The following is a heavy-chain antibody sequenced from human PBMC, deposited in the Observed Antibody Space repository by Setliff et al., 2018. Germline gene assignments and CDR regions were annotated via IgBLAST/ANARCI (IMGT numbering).Heavy chain of an antibody. J-gene: IGHJ4*02. D-gene: IGHD4-17*01. CDR2: ISHSGST. Sequence: SETLSLTCTVSGYSISSGHYWGWSRQPPGEGLERIGSISHSGSTYYNPSLRSRVTISLDTSKNQFSTKMTSVTAADTAVYYCAGGRRYDYGWDFDSWGQGTLVTVSS. V-gene: IGHV4-38-2*02. CDR1: GYSISSGHY. CDR3: AGGRRYDYGWDFDS.